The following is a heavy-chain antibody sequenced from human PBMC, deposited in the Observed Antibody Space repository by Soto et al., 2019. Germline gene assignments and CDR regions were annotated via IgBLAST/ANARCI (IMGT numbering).Heavy chain of an antibody. V-gene: IGHV4-39*01. J-gene: IGHJ4*02. CDR1: GGSISSSSYY. CDR2: IYYSGST. D-gene: IGHD6-19*01. Sequence: QLQLQESGPGLVKASETLSLTCTVSGGSISSSSYYWGWIRQPPGKGLEWIGSIYYSGSTYYNPTLKSRVTIPVDTSKNQFALKLSSVIAADTAVYYCARQGWLGLDYWGQGTLVPVSS. CDR3: ARQGWLGLDY.